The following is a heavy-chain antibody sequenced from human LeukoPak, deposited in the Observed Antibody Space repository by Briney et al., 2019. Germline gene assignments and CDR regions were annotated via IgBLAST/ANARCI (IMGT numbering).Heavy chain of an antibody. J-gene: IGHJ6*03. Sequence: GGSLRLSCAASGFTLSSYSMNWVRQAPGKGLEWVSYISSSSSTIYYADSVKGRFTISRDNAKNSLYLQMNSLRAEDTALYHCARSTGTTYYYYYMDVWGKGTTVTVSS. CDR2: ISSSSSTI. V-gene: IGHV3-48*04. D-gene: IGHD1-7*01. CDR3: ARSTGTTYYYYYMDV. CDR1: GFTLSSYS.